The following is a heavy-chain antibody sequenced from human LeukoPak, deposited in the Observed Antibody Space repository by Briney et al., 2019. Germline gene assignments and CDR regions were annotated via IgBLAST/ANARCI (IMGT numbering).Heavy chain of an antibody. CDR1: GFSFRTYW. Sequence: GGSLRLSCAASGFSFRTYWMNWVRQAPGRGLEWVANINEDGSERYYVDSVKGRFTISRDNAKNSLYLQMNSLRAEDTAVYYCARDRDSSGYYGLYYYYMDVWGKGTTVTVSS. CDR3: ARDRDSSGYYGLYYYYMDV. D-gene: IGHD3-22*01. CDR2: INEDGSER. V-gene: IGHV3-7*01. J-gene: IGHJ6*03.